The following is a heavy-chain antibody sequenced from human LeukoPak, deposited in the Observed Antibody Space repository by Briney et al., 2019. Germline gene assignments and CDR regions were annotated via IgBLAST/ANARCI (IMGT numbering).Heavy chain of an antibody. CDR1: GFSFSSYA. CDR3: AKRKGAAATTGYYFDY. V-gene: IGHV3-23*01. Sequence: GGSLRLSCAASGFSFSSYAMSWVRQAPGKGLEWVSSIISGGGGTYYADPVKGRFTISRDNSKNTLYLQMNSLRGDDTAVYYCAKRKGAAATTGYYFDYWGQGTLVTVSS. J-gene: IGHJ4*02. D-gene: IGHD4-17*01. CDR2: IISGGGGT.